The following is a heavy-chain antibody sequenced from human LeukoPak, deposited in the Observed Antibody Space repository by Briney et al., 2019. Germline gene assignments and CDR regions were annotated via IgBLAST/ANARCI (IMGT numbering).Heavy chain of an antibody. D-gene: IGHD3-3*01. CDR3: ASGYGFWSGYYNY. CDR2: ISSSSSYI. V-gene: IGHV3-21*04. CDR1: GFTFSRYS. J-gene: IGHJ4*02. Sequence: GGSLRLSCAASGFTFSRYSMNWVRQAPGKGLEWVSFISSSSSYIYYADSVKGRFTISRDNAKNSLYLQMNSLRAEDTAVYYCASGYGFWSGYYNYWGQGTLVTVSS.